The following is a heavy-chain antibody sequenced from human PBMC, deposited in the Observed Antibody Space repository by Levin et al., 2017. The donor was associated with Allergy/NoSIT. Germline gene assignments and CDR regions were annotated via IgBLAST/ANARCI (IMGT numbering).Heavy chain of an antibody. D-gene: IGHD1-26*01. J-gene: IGHJ3*02. CDR1: DYSIRSGYN. Sequence: SQTLSLTCAVSDYSIRSGYNWGWIRQPPGKGLEWIGNIYQSGSTYYNPSLKSRVTISVDTSKNQFSLKLTSVTAADTAVYYCARYGSRAFDIWGQGTMVTVSS. V-gene: IGHV4-38-2*01. CDR2: IYQSGST. CDR3: ARYGSRAFDI.